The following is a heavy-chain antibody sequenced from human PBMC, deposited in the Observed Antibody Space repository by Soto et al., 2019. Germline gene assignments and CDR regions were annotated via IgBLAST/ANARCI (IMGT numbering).Heavy chain of an antibody. CDR3: ARCWGMASATDNYNHAMHV. Sequence: SETLSLTCAVYGGSCSGYSWSWIRQPPGKGLEWIGEINHSGSTNYNPSLKSRITISVDTSKNQFSLKLSSVTAADTAVYYCARCWGMASATDNYNHAMHVW. J-gene: IGHJ6*01. CDR1: GGSCSGYS. V-gene: IGHV4-34*01. D-gene: IGHD2-8*01. CDR2: INHSGST.